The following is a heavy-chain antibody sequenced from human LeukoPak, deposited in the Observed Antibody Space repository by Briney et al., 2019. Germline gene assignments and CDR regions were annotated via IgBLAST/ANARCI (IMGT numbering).Heavy chain of an antibody. CDR2: IIPIFGTA. V-gene: IGHV1-69*06. CDR3: ARAEGDDCSSTSCYFVHYYYYGMDV. Sequence: SVKVSCKASGGTFSSYAISWVRQAPGQGLEWMGGIIPIFGTANYAQKFQGRVTITADKSTSTAYMELSSLRSEDTAVYYCARAEGDDCSSTSCYFVHYYYYGMDVWGKGTTVTVSS. J-gene: IGHJ6*04. CDR1: GGTFSSYA. D-gene: IGHD2-2*01.